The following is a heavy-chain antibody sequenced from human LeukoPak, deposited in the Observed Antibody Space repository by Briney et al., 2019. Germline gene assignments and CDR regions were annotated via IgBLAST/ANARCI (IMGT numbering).Heavy chain of an antibody. CDR2: INPNSGGT. CDR3: ARGGGRDYGDLSAYYYYALDV. Sequence: ASVKVSCKASGGTFSSYAISWVRQAPGQGLEWMGWINPNSGGTNYAQKFQGWVTMTRDTSISTAYMELSSLRYDDTAVYYCARGGGRDYGDLSAYYYYALDVWGQGTTVTVSS. V-gene: IGHV1-2*04. D-gene: IGHD4-17*01. J-gene: IGHJ6*02. CDR1: GGTFSSYA.